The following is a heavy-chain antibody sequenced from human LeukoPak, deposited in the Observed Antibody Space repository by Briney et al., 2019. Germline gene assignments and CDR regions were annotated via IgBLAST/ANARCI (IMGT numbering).Heavy chain of an antibody. V-gene: IGHV3-33*01. CDR2: IWYDGSNK. J-gene: IGHJ4*02. CDR3: AREMGLNIVATFGY. Sequence: QPGRSLRLSCAASGFTFSNYGMHWVRQAPGKGLEWVALIWYDGSNKYYADSVQGRFIISRDNSKNTLYLQMNSLRAEDTAVYYCAREMGLNIVATFGYWGQGTLVTVSS. D-gene: IGHD5-12*01. CDR1: GFTFSNYG.